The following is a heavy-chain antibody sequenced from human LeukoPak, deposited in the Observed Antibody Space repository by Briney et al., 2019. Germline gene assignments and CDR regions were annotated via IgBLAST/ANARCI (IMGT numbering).Heavy chain of an antibody. CDR3: ASNLVVGSSSWYYNWFDP. CDR1: GGTFSSYA. Sequence: SVKVSCKASGGTFSSYAISWVRQAPGQGLEWMGRIIPILGIANYAQKFQGRVTITADRSTSTAYMELSSLRSEDTAVYYCASNLVVGSSSWYYNWFDPWGQGTLVTVSS. D-gene: IGHD6-13*01. J-gene: IGHJ5*02. V-gene: IGHV1-69*04. CDR2: IIPILGIA.